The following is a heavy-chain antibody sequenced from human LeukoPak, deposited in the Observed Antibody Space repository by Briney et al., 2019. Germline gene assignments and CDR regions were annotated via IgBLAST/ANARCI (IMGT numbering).Heavy chain of an antibody. CDR3: ARDSSDVRDDYGDF. V-gene: IGHV3-48*02. CDR2: ISSSSSTI. Sequence: GGSLRLSCAASGFTFSSYSMNWVRQAPGKGLEWVSYISSSSSTIYYADSVKGRFTISRDNAKNSLYLQMNGLRDEDTAVYYCARDSSDVRDDYGDFWGQGTLVTVSS. D-gene: IGHD3-10*01. J-gene: IGHJ4*02. CDR1: GFTFSSYS.